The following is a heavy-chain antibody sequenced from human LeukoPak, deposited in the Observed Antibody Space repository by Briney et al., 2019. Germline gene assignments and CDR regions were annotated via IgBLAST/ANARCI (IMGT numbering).Heavy chain of an antibody. CDR3: ARDPLIAAAPDDS. CDR2: ISGSSSTI. D-gene: IGHD6-13*01. CDR1: GFTFSSYT. J-gene: IGHJ5*01. V-gene: IGHV3-48*04. Sequence: PGGSLRLSCAASGFTFSSYTMYWVRQAPGKGLEWVSYISGSSSTIYYADSVKGRFTISRDNAKNSLYLQMNSLRAEDTAVYYCARDPLIAAAPDDSWGQGTLVTVSS.